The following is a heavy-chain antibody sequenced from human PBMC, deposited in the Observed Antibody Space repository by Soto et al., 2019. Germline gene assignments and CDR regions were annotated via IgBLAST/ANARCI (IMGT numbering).Heavy chain of an antibody. J-gene: IGHJ5*02. V-gene: IGHV3-23*01. CDR1: GFPFSSYA. Sequence: GGSVRLSCAASGFPFSSYAVSWVRQAPGKGLEWVSAISGSGGSTYYADSVKGRFTISRDNSKNTLYLQMNSLRAEDTAVYYCAWGQWLFNFDPWGQGTLVTVSS. CDR3: AWGQWLFNFDP. CDR2: ISGSGGST. D-gene: IGHD6-19*01.